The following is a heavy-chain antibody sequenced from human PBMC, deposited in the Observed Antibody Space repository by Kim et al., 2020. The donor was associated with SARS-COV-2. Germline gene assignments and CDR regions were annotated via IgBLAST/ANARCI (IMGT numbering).Heavy chain of an antibody. CDR2: SYDGSNK. CDR3: AEVDY. Sequence: SYDGSNKYYADSVKGRFTIARDNSKNTLYLQMNSLRAEDTAVYYCAEVDYWGQGTLVTVSS. J-gene: IGHJ4*02. V-gene: IGHV3-30*01.